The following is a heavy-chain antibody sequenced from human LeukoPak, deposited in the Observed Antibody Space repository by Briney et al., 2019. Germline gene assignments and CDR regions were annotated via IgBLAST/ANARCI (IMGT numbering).Heavy chain of an antibody. Sequence: SQTLSLTCTVSGGSISSDDYYWGWIRQPPGEGLEWIGNIYYSGSTLYNPSLKSRLTISLDTAKNHFSLNLTSATAADTPVYYCARDATAGTGAFDYWGQAAQVTVPS. J-gene: IGHJ4*02. CDR1: GGSISSDDYY. V-gene: IGHV4-30-4*08. D-gene: IGHD6-13*01. CDR2: IYYSGST. CDR3: ARDATAGTGAFDY.